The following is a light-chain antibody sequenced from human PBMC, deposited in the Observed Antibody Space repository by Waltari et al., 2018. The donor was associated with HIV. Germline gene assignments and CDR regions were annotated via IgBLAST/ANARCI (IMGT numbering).Light chain of an antibody. CDR3: AAWDDSLSGPLVV. J-gene: IGLJ2*01. CDR2: RNN. Sequence: QSVLTQPPSASGTPGQRVTISCSGSSSNIGSKYVYWYQKLPGTAPKLLIYRNNQRPSGVPDRFSGSKSGTSASLAISGLRSEYEADYYCAAWDDSLSGPLVVFGGGTKLTVL. V-gene: IGLV1-47*01. CDR1: SSNIGSKY.